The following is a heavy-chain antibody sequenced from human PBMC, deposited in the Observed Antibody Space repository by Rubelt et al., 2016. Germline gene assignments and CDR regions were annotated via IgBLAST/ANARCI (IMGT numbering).Heavy chain of an antibody. D-gene: IGHD6-19*01. V-gene: IGHV4-30-2*04. Sequence: SRVTISVDTSKNQFSLKLSSVTAADTAVYYCASLPGIAVAGTLYNWFDPWGQGTLVTVSS. CDR3: ASLPGIAVAGTLYNWFDP. J-gene: IGHJ5*02.